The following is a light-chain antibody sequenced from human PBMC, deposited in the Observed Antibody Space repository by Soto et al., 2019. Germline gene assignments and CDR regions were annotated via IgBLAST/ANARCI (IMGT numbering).Light chain of an antibody. J-gene: IGKJ2*01. CDR1: QSINSW. CDR2: DAS. CDR3: QQYNYYPYT. Sequence: EDRVTITCRASQSINSWLAWYQQKPGKAPNLLISDASSLESGVPSRFSGSGSGTEFTLTISSLQPGDFATYYCQQYNYYPYTFGQGTKLEIK. V-gene: IGKV1-5*01.